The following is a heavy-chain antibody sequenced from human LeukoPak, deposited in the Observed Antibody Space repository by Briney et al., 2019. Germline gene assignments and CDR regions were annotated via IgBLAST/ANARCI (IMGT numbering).Heavy chain of an antibody. V-gene: IGHV3-43*01. CDR2: ISWDGGST. CDR1: GFTFDDYT. CDR3: AKGWETDILDRGYFDY. Sequence: GGSLRLSCAASGFTFDDYTMHWVRQAPGKGLEWVSLISWDGGSTYYADSVKGRFTISRDNSKNSLYLQMNSLRTEDTALHYCAKGWETDILDRGYFDYWGQGTLVTVSS. D-gene: IGHD3-9*01. J-gene: IGHJ4*02.